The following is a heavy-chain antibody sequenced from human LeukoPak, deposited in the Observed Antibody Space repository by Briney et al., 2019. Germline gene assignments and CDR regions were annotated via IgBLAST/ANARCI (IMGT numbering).Heavy chain of an antibody. D-gene: IGHD3-10*01. CDR2: INHSGST. CDR3: AKSNGYGLIDI. Sequence: SETLSLTCAVYGGSFSGYYWSWIRQPPGKGLEWIGEINHSGSTNYSPSLKSRVTISLDTSRNQFSLKLNSVTAADTAVYYCAKSNGYGLIDIWGQGTMVTVSS. CDR1: GGSFSGYY. V-gene: IGHV4-34*01. J-gene: IGHJ3*02.